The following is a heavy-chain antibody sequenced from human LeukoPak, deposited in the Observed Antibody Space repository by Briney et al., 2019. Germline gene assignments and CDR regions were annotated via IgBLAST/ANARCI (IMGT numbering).Heavy chain of an antibody. V-gene: IGHV4-34*01. Sequence: PSGTLSLTCAVYGGSFSGYYWSWIRQPPGKGLEWIGEINHSGSTNYNPSLESRVTISVDTSKNQFSLRLISVTAVDTAVYYCARQGVGATDCWGQGTLVTVSS. CDR2: INHSGST. CDR1: GGSFSGYY. J-gene: IGHJ4*02. D-gene: IGHD1-26*01. CDR3: ARQGVGATDC.